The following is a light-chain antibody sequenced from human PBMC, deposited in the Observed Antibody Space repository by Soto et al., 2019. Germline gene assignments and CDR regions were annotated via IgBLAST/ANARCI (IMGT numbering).Light chain of an antibody. CDR3: QQYDNLIT. Sequence: DIQMMQSPSSLSASVGDRVTVTCQASQDISNYLNWYQQKPGKAPKLLIYDASNLETGVPSRFSGSGSGTDFTFTISSLQPEDISTYYCQQYDNLITFGQGTRLEIK. CDR2: DAS. V-gene: IGKV1-33*01. CDR1: QDISNY. J-gene: IGKJ5*01.